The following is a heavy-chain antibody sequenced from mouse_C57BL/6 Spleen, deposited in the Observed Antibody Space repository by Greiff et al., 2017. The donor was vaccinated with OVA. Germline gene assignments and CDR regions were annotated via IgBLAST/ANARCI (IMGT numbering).Heavy chain of an antibody. D-gene: IGHD4-1*01. V-gene: IGHV1-50*01. CDR1: GYTFTSYW. CDR3: ARSGLGPAWFAY. CDR2: IDPSDSYT. Sequence: QVQLQQPGAELVKPGASVKLSCKASGYTFTSYWMQWVKQRPGQGLEWIGEIDPSDSYTNYNQKFKGKATLTVDTPTSTAYMQLSSLTSEDSAVYYCARSGLGPAWFAYWGQGTLVTVSA. J-gene: IGHJ3*01.